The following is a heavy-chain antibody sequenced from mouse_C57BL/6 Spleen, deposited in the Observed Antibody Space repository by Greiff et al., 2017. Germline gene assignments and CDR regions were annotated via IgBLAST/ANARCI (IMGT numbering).Heavy chain of an antibody. CDR1: GYTFTSYW. Sequence: VQLQQPGAELVKPGASVKVSCKASGYTFTSYWMHWVKQRPGQGLEWIGRIHPSDSDTNYNQKFKGKATLTVDKSSSPAYMQLSSLTSEDSAVYYCAIGGTTVVAEWYFDVWGTGTTVTVSS. J-gene: IGHJ1*03. CDR3: AIGGTTVVAEWYFDV. D-gene: IGHD1-1*01. V-gene: IGHV1-74*01. CDR2: IHPSDSDT.